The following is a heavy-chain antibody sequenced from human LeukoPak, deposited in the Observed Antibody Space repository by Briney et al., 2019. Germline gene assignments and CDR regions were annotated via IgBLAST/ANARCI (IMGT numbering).Heavy chain of an antibody. V-gene: IGHV1-2*06. Sequence: ASVKVSCKASGYTFTSYGITWVRQAPGQGLEWMGRINPNSGGTNYAQKFQGRVTMTRDTSTSTAYMELSRLRSDDTAVYYCARDSSPYYDFWSGYCTYDYWGQGTLVTVSS. D-gene: IGHD3-3*01. CDR3: ARDSSPYYDFWSGYCTYDY. J-gene: IGHJ4*02. CDR1: GYTFTSYG. CDR2: INPNSGGT.